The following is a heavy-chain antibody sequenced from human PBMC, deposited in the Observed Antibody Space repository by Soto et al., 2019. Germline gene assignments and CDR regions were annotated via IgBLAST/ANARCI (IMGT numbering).Heavy chain of an antibody. CDR3: ARDVGHDYGDNGGY. Sequence: SETLSLTCAVYGGPFSGYYWSWIRQPPGKGLEWIGEINHSGRTNYNPSLKSRVTISVDTSKNQFSLKLSSVTAADTAVYYCARDVGHDYGDNGGYWGQGTLVTVSS. CDR2: INHSGRT. J-gene: IGHJ4*02. CDR1: GGPFSGYY. D-gene: IGHD4-17*01. V-gene: IGHV4-34*01.